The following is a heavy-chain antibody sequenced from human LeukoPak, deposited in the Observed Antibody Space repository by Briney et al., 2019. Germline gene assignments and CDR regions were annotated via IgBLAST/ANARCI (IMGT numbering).Heavy chain of an antibody. D-gene: IGHD2-2*03. CDR3: ARVDIVVVPAADADY. V-gene: IGHV1-18*01. CDR1: GYTFTNYG. CDR2: ISAYNGNT. J-gene: IGHJ4*02. Sequence: ASVTVSFKASGYTFTNYGISWVRPAPGQGLEGMGWISAYNGNTNYAQRLQGRVTMTTDTSTSTAYMELRSLRSDDTAVYYCARVDIVVVPAADADYWGQGTLVTVSS.